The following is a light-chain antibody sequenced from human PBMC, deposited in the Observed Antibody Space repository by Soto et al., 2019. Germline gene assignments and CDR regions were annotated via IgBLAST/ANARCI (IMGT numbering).Light chain of an antibody. CDR1: QSISSW. CDR3: QQYNSYSRT. J-gene: IGKJ1*01. CDR2: KAS. V-gene: IGKV1-5*03. Sequence: DIQMPQSPSTLSASVGDRFTITCRASQSISSWLAWYQQKPGKAPKLLIFKASSLESGVPSRFSGSGSGTEFTLTISSLQPDDFATYYCQQYNSYSRTFGQGTKVEIK.